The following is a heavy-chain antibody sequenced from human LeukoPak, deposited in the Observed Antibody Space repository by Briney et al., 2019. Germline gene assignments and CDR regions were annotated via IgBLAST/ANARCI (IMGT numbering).Heavy chain of an antibody. CDR3: ARGHYYDNSGPDY. J-gene: IGHJ4*02. Sequence: PGGSLRLSCAASGCTFSSHSMNWVRQAPGKGLEWVSSISSSTSYIYYADSLKGRFTISRDNAKNSLYLQMNSLRAEDTAVYYCARGHYYDNSGPDYWGQGILVTVSS. D-gene: IGHD3-22*01. V-gene: IGHV3-21*01. CDR1: GCTFSSHS. CDR2: ISSSTSYI.